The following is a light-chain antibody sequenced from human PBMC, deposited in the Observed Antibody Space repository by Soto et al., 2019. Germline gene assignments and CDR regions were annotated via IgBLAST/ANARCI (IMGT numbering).Light chain of an antibody. V-gene: IGKV1-5*03. CDR3: QQYNSYSRT. J-gene: IGKJ1*01. CDR1: QSISSW. CDR2: KAS. Sequence: DIQMTQSPSTLSASVGDRVTISVGASQSISSWLAWYQQKPGEAPKLLIYKASSLESGVPSRFSGSGSGTEFTLTISSLQPDDFATYYCQQYNSYSRTFGQGTKV.